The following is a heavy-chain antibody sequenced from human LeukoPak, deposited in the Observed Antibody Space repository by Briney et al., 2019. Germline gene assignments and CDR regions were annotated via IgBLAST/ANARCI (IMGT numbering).Heavy chain of an antibody. CDR1: GFPFSAYE. Sequence: GGSLRLSCAASGFPFSAYEMNWVRQAPGKGLEWVSYISVGGDTIYYADSVKGRFTISRDNAKKSLYLQMNSLRAEDTAVYYCAELGITMIGGVWGKGTTVTISS. CDR3: AELGITMIGGV. D-gene: IGHD3-10*02. J-gene: IGHJ6*04. CDR2: ISVGGDTI. V-gene: IGHV3-48*03.